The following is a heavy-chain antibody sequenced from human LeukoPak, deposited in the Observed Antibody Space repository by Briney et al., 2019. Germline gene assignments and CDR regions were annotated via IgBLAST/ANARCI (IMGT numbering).Heavy chain of an antibody. Sequence: SETLSLTRTVSGGSVASSFWACIRQPAGKGLEWIGRVYNSGSTNYNPSLKSRVTMSLDTSNNQFSLKLTSVTAADTAVYYCARTGTPGPIFDYWGQGILVTVSS. CDR3: ARTGTPGPIFDY. D-gene: IGHD1/OR15-1a*01. J-gene: IGHJ4*02. CDR2: VYNSGST. CDR1: GGSVASSF. V-gene: IGHV4-4*07.